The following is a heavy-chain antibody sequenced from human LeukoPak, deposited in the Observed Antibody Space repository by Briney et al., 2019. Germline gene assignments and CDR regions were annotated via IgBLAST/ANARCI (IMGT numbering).Heavy chain of an antibody. Sequence: GGSLRLSCAASGFTFSSYWMHWVRQAPGKGLVWVSRINSDGSSTSYADSVKGRFTISRDNAKNTLYLQMNSLKAEDTAVYYCAREHCSGGSCYSDYWGQGTLVTVSS. CDR2: INSDGSST. V-gene: IGHV3-74*01. CDR3: AREHCSGGSCYSDY. D-gene: IGHD2-15*01. J-gene: IGHJ4*02. CDR1: GFTFSSYW.